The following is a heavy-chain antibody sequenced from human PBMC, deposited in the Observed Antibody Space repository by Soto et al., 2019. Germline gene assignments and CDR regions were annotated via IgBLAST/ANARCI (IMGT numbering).Heavy chain of an antibody. CDR2: ISWNSGII. CDR3: AKAFEWGGSHLNHAFDV. J-gene: IGHJ3*01. D-gene: IGHD1-26*01. V-gene: IGHV3-9*01. CDR1: GFTFGDYA. Sequence: EMKLVESGGGLVQPGRSLRLSCEASGFTFGDYAMHWVRQAPGKGLEWVSSISWNSGIIDYADSVKGRFTISRDNVKNSLNLQRYSLRPDDTALYYCAKAFEWGGSHLNHAFDVWGQGSLVSVSA.